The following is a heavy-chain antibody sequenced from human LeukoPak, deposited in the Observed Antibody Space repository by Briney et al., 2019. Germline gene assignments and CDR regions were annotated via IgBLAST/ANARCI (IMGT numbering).Heavy chain of an antibody. CDR1: GYTFTGYY. CDR2: INPNSGGT. J-gene: IGHJ5*02. Sequence: GASVKVSCKASGYTFTGYYMHWVRQAPGQGLEWMGWINPNSGGTNYAQKFQGRVTMTRDTSISTAYMELSRLRSDDTAVYYCARCSGSCYLTWFDPWGQGTLVTVSS. CDR3: ARCSGSCYLTWFDP. D-gene: IGHD2-15*01. V-gene: IGHV1-2*02.